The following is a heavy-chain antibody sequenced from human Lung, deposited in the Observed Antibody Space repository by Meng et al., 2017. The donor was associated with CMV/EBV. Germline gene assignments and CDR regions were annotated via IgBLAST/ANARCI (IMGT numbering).Heavy chain of an antibody. Sequence: GEXXKISCAASGFTFSSYAMSWVRQAPGKGLEWVSVIYSGGSSTYYADSVKGRFTISRDNSKNTLYLQMNSLRAEDTAVYYCAKVGQGYSSSSDYYYGMDVWGQGXTVTVSS. CDR3: AKVGQGYSSSSDYYYGMDV. CDR1: GFTFSSYA. J-gene: IGHJ6*02. D-gene: IGHD6-6*01. V-gene: IGHV3-23*03. CDR2: IYSGGSST.